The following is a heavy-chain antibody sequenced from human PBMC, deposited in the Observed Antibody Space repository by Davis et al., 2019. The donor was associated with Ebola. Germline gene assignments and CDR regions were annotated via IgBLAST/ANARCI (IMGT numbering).Heavy chain of an antibody. V-gene: IGHV5-51*01. D-gene: IGHD6-6*01. Sequence: GESLKISCHASGYNFPIYWIAWVRQMPGKGLEWMGIIYPGDSDTRYSPSFKGQVTISADRSISTAYLQWGSLKASDTAIYFCARRGYEQLHIDYWGQGTLVTVSS. CDR2: IYPGDSDT. J-gene: IGHJ4*02. CDR1: GYNFPIYW. CDR3: ARRGYEQLHIDY.